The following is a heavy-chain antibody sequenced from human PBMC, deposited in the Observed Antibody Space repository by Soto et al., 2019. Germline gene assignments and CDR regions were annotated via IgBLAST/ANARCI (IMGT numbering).Heavy chain of an antibody. CDR3: ARDVDASGCYYTDY. CDR2: ISPYKGNT. J-gene: IGHJ4*02. CDR1: GYTFSSIG. D-gene: IGHD3-22*01. V-gene: IGHV1-18*01. Sequence: QIQLVQSGAEVKKPGASVKVSCKASGYTFSSIGISWVRQAPGQGLEWMGWISPYKGNTHYAQGLQGRVTMTTDTSTSTAYMERWSLRSDNTDVDYCARDVDASGCYYTDYWCQGTLVTVSS.